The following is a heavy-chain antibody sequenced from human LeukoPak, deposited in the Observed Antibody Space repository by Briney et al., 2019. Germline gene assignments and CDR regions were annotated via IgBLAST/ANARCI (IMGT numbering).Heavy chain of an antibody. J-gene: IGHJ3*02. Sequence: PGGPLRLSCAASGFTFSSYWMHWVRQAPGKGLVWVSRINSDGSSTSYADSVKGRFTISRDNAKNTLYLQMNSLRAEDTAVYYCARDHVSTPYAFDIWGQGTMVTVSS. V-gene: IGHV3-74*01. D-gene: IGHD5/OR15-5a*01. CDR1: GFTFSSYW. CDR3: ARDHVSTPYAFDI. CDR2: INSDGSST.